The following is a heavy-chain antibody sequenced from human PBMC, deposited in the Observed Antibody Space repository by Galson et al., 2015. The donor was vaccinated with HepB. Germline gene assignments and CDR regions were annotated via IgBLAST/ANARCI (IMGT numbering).Heavy chain of an antibody. CDR1: GYSFTSYW. V-gene: IGHV5-51*01. J-gene: IGHJ3*02. D-gene: IGHD6-13*01. CDR3: ARQKYSSSWYYGAFDI. Sequence: QSGAEVKKPGESLKISCKGSGYSFTSYWIGWVRQMPGKGLEWMGIIYPGDSDTRYSPSFQGQVTISADKSISPAYLQWSSLKASDTAMYYCARQKYSSSWYYGAFDIWGQGTMVTVSS. CDR2: IYPGDSDT.